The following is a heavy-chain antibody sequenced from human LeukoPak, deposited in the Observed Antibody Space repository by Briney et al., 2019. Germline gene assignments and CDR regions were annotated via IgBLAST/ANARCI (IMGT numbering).Heavy chain of an antibody. Sequence: GRSLRLSCAASGFTFDDYAMHWVRQAPGKGLEWVSGISWNSGSIGYADSVKGRFTISRDDAKNSLYLQMNSLRAEDTALYYCAKDSGGLYCSGGSCYYYDYWGQGTLVTVSS. CDR2: ISWNSGSI. CDR1: GFTFDDYA. V-gene: IGHV3-9*01. CDR3: AKDSGGLYCSGGSCYYYDY. D-gene: IGHD2-15*01. J-gene: IGHJ4*02.